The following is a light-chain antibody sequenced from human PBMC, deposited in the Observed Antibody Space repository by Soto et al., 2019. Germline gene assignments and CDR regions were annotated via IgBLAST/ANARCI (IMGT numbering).Light chain of an antibody. CDR1: SSDVGGYKF. J-gene: IGLJ2*01. Sequence: QSVLTQPASASGSPGQSITISCTGTSSDVGGYKFVSWYQRHPGKAPKLMIYEVSNRPSGISDRFSGSKSGNTASLTISGLQAEDEADYFCSSYTSSSTYVVFGGGTKLTVL. CDR2: EVS. CDR3: SSYTSSSTYVV. V-gene: IGLV2-14*01.